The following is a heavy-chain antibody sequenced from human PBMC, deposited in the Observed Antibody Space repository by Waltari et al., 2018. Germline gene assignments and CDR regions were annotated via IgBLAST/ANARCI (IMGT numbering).Heavy chain of an antibody. CDR3: AAVGEQQLVP. CDR1: GFTFTSSA. V-gene: IGHV1-58*01. D-gene: IGHD6-13*01. CDR2: IVVGGGNT. Sequence: QMQLVQSGPEVKKPGTSVKVSCKASGFTFTSSAVQWVRQARGQRLVWIGWIVVGGGNTNYAQKFQERVTITRDMSTSTAYMELSSLRSEDTAVYYCAAVGEQQLVPWGQGTLVTVSS. J-gene: IGHJ4*02.